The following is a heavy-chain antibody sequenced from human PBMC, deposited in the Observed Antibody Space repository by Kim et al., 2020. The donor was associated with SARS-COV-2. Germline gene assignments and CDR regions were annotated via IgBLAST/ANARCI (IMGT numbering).Heavy chain of an antibody. CDR3: AHIRCYRTRTTCQAAYLDY. Sequence: SGPTLVNPTQTLTLTCTFSGFSLSTSGMCVSWIRQPPGKALEWLARIDWDDDRYYSTSLKTRLTISKDTSKNQVVLTMTNMDPVDTATYYCAHIRCYRTRTTCQAAYLDYWGQGTLVTVSS. CDR1: GFSLSTSGMC. CDR2: IDWDDDR. D-gene: IGHD2-2*01. J-gene: IGHJ4*02. V-gene: IGHV2-70*11.